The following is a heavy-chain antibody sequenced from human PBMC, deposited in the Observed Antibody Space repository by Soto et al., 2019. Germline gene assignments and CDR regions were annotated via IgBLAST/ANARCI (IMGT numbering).Heavy chain of an antibody. J-gene: IGHJ4*02. Sequence: QITLKESGPTLVKPTQTLTLTCTFTGFSLSASGVGVGWIRQPPGKALEWLAVIYWDDDKRYSPSLKSRLTITKDTSKNQVVLTMTNMDPADTATYYCAHTLYSCRGNRCYTPPAYWGQGILVTVSS. CDR2: IYWDDDK. V-gene: IGHV2-5*02. D-gene: IGHD2-15*01. CDR1: GFSLSASGVG. CDR3: AHTLYSCRGNRCYTPPAY.